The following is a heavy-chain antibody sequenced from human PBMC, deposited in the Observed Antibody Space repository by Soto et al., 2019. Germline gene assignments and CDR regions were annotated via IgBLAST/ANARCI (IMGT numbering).Heavy chain of an antibody. CDR1: DSSYSNVAYY. J-gene: IGHJ3*02. Sequence: TLFRSWTCADSSYSNVAYYCRWIRQPPGKCLEGVGYIYYSGSTYYNPSLKSRVTIAVDTSKNQFSLKLSSVTAADTAVYYCARVSYYDILPGYYSVVFDIWGQGTMVTVSS. CDR3: ARVSYYDILPGYYSVVFDI. V-gene: IGHV4-30-4*01. D-gene: IGHD3-9*01. CDR2: IYYSGST.